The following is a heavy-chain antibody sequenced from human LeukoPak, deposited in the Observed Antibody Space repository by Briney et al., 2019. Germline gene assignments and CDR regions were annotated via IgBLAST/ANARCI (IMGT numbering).Heavy chain of an antibody. CDR1: GGSISGYY. CDR3: ARVTKGAQRFDP. D-gene: IGHD3-3*01. CDR2: IYYSGST. Sequence: KPSETLSLTCTVPGGSISGYYWSWIRQPPGKGLEWIGYIYYSGSTTYNPSLQSRVTISLDTSQNQFSLKLNSVTAADTAIYYCARVTKGAQRFDPWGQGTLVTVSS. J-gene: IGHJ5*02. V-gene: IGHV4-59*01.